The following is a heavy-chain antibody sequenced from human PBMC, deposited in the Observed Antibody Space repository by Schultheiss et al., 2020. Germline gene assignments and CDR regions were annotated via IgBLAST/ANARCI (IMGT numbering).Heavy chain of an antibody. CDR3: ARGWYSSSPFDY. V-gene: IGHV4-59*01. CDR2: IYYSGST. CDR1: GGSFSGYY. D-gene: IGHD6-6*01. Sequence: SETLSLTCAVYGGSFSGYYWSWIRQPPGKGLEWIGYIYYSGSTNYNPSLKSRVTISVDTSKNQFSLKLSSVTAADTAVYYCARGWYSSSPFDYWGQGTLVTVSS. J-gene: IGHJ4*02.